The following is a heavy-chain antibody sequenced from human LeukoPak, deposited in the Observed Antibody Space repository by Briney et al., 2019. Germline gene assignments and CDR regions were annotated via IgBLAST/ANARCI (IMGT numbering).Heavy chain of an antibody. V-gene: IGHV4-34*01. CDR3: ARGPPLNPSDSDSGCYYYFDY. D-gene: IGHD3-22*01. CDR1: GFTFSSYW. CDR2: INHSGST. J-gene: IGHJ4*02. Sequence: GSLRLSCAASGFTFSSYWMSWIRQPPGKELEWIGEINHSGSTNYNPSLKSRVTISVDTSKNQFSLKLTSVTAADTAVYYCARGPPLNPSDSDSGCYYYFDYWGRGTLVTVS.